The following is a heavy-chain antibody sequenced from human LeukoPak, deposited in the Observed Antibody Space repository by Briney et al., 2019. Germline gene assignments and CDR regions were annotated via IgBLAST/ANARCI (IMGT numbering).Heavy chain of an antibody. CDR2: IIPIFGTT. J-gene: IGHJ3*02. V-gene: IGHV1-69*06. D-gene: IGHD6-13*01. CDR1: GGTFSNYA. CDR3: ARPAVLSSSWYAGACDI. Sequence: HGASVKVSCKASGGTFSNYAINWVRQAPGQGLEWMGEIIPIFGTTNNAQKFQGRFTITADKSTSTAYMELSSLRSEDTAVYYCARPAVLSSSWYAGACDIWGQGTMVTVSP.